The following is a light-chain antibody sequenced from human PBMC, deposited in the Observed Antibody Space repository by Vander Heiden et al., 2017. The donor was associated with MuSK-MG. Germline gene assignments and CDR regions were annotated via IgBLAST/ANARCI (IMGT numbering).Light chain of an antibody. Sequence: SSELTQDPAVSVALGPTVRITCQGDSLRSYYASWYQQKPGQAPVLVMYGKNNRPSGMPDRFSGSSSGNTASLTITGAQAEDEADYYCNSRDSSGNHLVFGGGTKRTVL. V-gene: IGLV3-19*01. CDR1: SLRSYY. CDR3: NSRDSSGNHLV. CDR2: GKN. J-gene: IGLJ2*01.